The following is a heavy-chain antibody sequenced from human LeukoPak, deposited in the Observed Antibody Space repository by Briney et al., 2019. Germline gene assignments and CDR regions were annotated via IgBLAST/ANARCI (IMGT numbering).Heavy chain of an antibody. CDR1: GGSISSGGYY. Sequence: SSQTLSLTCTVSGGSISSGGYYWSWIRQHPGKGLEWIGYIYYSGSTYYNPSLKSRVTISVDTSKNQFSLKLSFVTAADTAVYCCAREGPNYYYYYGMDVWGKGTTVTVSS. CDR3: AREGPNYYYYYGMDV. J-gene: IGHJ6*04. V-gene: IGHV4-31*03. CDR2: IYYSGST.